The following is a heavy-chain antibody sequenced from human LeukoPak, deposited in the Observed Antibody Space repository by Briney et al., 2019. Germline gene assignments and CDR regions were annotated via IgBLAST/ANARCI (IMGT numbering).Heavy chain of an antibody. J-gene: IGHJ4*02. Sequence: SXXVSCKASGGTFSSYTISWVRQAPGQGLEWMGRIIPILGIANYAQKFQGRVTITADKSTSTAYMELSSLRSEDTAVYYCARGNGSYPNDYWGQGTLVTVSS. D-gene: IGHD1-26*01. CDR2: IIPILGIA. V-gene: IGHV1-69*02. CDR1: GGTFSSYT. CDR3: ARGNGSYPNDY.